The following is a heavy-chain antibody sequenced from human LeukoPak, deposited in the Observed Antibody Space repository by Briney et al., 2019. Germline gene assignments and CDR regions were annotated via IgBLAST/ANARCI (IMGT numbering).Heavy chain of an antibody. Sequence: ASVKVSCKTSGYTFTNYDINWVRQAPGQGLEWMGWLSPNSGNTGYAQKLQGRVTITRDMSTSTAYMELSSLRSEDTAVYYCAAENCSGGSCYWYFDLWGRGTLVTVSS. CDR2: LSPNSGNT. CDR1: GYTFTNYD. D-gene: IGHD2-15*01. V-gene: IGHV1-8*01. J-gene: IGHJ2*01. CDR3: AAENCSGGSCYWYFDL.